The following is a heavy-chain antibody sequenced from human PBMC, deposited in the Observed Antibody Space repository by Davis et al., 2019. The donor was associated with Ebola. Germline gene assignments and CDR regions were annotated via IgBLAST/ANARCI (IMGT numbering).Heavy chain of an antibody. CDR2: IHSSGNT. J-gene: IGHJ4*02. CDR3: ARGVFGAFFDS. D-gene: IGHD3-10*01. CDR1: GGSISSPF. Sequence: PGGSLRLSCLVSGGSISSPFWTWIRQSPGKGLEWIGYIHSSGNTNYNPSFKSRVTVSLDASKSQFSLKLTSVTTADTAVYYCARGVFGAFFDSWGQGALVTVSS. V-gene: IGHV4-59*11.